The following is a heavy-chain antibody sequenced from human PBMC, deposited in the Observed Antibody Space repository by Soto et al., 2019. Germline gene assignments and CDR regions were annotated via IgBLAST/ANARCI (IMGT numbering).Heavy chain of an antibody. D-gene: IGHD3-22*01. CDR2: NSAYNGNT. J-gene: IGHJ3*02. V-gene: IGHV1-18*01. Sequence: ASVKVSCKASGYTLTRYGITWVRQAPGKRLEWKGWNSAYNGNTNYAQKLQGRVTMTTDTSTSTAYMELRSLRSDDTAVYYCARDSGYDAFDIWGQGTMVTVSS. CDR1: GYTLTRYG. CDR3: ARDSGYDAFDI.